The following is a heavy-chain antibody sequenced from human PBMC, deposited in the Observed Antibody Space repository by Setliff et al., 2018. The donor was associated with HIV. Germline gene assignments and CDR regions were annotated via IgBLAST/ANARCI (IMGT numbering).Heavy chain of an antibody. CDR2: INPNSGGA. V-gene: IGHV1-2*04. D-gene: IGHD6-13*01. J-gene: IGHJ4*02. CDR3: ARGRAEGRIADPAGIRD. CDR1: GYTFTGYY. Sequence: ASVKVSCKASGYTFTGYYMHWVRQAPGQGLEWMGWINPNSGGANYAQKFQGWVTMTRDTSISTAYMELSRLRSDDTAVYYCARGRAEGRIADPAGIRDWGQGTLVTVSS.